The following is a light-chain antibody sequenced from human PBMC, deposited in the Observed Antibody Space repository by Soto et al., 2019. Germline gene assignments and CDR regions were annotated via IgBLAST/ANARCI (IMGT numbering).Light chain of an antibody. CDR2: AAS. J-gene: IGKJ4*01. CDR3: QQSYSTLT. CDR1: QSISSY. Sequence: DIQMTQSPFSLSASVGDRVTITCRASQSISSYLNWYQQKPGKAPKLLIYAASSSQSGVPSRFSGSGSGTDFTLTISSLQPEDFATYYCQQSYSTLTFGGGTKVDIK. V-gene: IGKV1-39*01.